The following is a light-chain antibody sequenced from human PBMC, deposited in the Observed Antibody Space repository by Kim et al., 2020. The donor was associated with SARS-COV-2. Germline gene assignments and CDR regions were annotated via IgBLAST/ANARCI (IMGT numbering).Light chain of an antibody. Sequence: ASPGQTASITCSGDKLGDKFTCWYQQKPGQSPVLVIYQNSKRPSGIPERFSGSKSGNTVTLTISGTQAMDEADYYCQLWDRRKAVFGAGTKLTVL. CDR2: QNS. CDR1: KLGDKF. J-gene: IGLJ2*01. V-gene: IGLV3-1*01. CDR3: QLWDRRKAV.